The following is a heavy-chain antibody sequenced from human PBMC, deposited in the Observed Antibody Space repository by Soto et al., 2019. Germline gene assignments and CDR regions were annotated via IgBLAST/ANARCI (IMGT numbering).Heavy chain of an antibody. CDR2: IIPIFGTA. CDR1: GGTFSSYA. J-gene: IGHJ6*02. D-gene: IGHD4-17*01. V-gene: IGHV1-69*12. Sequence: QVQLVQSGAEVKKPGSSVKVSCKASGGTFSSYAISWVRQAPGQGLEWMGGIIPIFGTANYAQKFQGRVTITADESTSTAYMELSRLRSEDTAVYYCARPLRTTVVTPGSYGMDVWGQGTTVTVSS. CDR3: ARPLRTTVVTPGSYGMDV.